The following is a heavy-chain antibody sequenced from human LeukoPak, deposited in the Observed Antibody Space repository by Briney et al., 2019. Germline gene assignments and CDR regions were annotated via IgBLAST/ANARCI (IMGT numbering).Heavy chain of an antibody. CDR1: GYTFTSYG. CDR3: AREQTYYFDY. V-gene: IGHV1-18*01. CDR2: ISAHNGNT. Sequence: ASVKVSCKASGYTFTSYGISWVRQAPGQGLEWMGWISAHNGNTNYTQKLQGRVTMTTDASTSTAYMELRSLRSDDTAVYYCAREQTYYFDYWGQGTLVTVSS. J-gene: IGHJ4*02.